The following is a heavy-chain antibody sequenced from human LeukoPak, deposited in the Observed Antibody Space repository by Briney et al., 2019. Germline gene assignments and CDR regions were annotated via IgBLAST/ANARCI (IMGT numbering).Heavy chain of an antibody. CDR2: INPNTGDT. V-gene: IGHV1-2*02. J-gene: IGHJ4*02. CDR1: GYTLTDYY. Sequence: ASVKVSCKASGYTLTDYYMHWVRQAPGQGLEWMGWINPNTGDTNYAQKFQGRVTMTRDTSISTAYMELSRLSSDDTAVYYCARQDRVVYSNLGEYWGQGTLVTVSS. D-gene: IGHD4-11*01. CDR3: ARQDRVVYSNLGEY.